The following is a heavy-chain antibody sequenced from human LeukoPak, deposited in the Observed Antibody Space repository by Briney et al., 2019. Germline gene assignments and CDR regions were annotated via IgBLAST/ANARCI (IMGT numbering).Heavy chain of an antibody. CDR1: GGTFSSSA. CDR2: IIPIFGTA. Sequence: EASVKVSCKASGGTFSSSAISWVRQTPGQGLEWMGGIIPIFGTANYAQKFQGRVTITTDESTSTAYMELSSLRSDDTAVYYCATRPPYCSSTSCYQYHYWGQGTLVTVSS. D-gene: IGHD2-2*01. J-gene: IGHJ4*02. CDR3: ATRPPYCSSTSCYQYHY. V-gene: IGHV1-69*05.